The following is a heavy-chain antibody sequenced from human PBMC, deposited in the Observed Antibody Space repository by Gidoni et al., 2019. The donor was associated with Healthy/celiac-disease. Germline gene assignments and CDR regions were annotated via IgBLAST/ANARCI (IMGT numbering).Heavy chain of an antibody. CDR1: GFTFSSYS. V-gene: IGHV3-21*01. CDR3: AREPRAAADSFDY. Sequence: EVQLVESGGGLVKPGGSLRLSCAASGFTFSSYSMNWVRQAPGKGLEWVSSISSSSSYIYYADSVKGRFTISRDNAKNSLYLQMNSLRAEDTAVYYCAREPRAAADSFDYWGQGTLVTVSS. D-gene: IGHD6-13*01. CDR2: ISSSSSYI. J-gene: IGHJ4*02.